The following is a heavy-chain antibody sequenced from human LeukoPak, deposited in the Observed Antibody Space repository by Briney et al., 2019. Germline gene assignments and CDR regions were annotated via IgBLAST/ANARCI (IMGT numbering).Heavy chain of an antibody. CDR3: ARDYDYGDAYGIDV. J-gene: IGHJ6*02. CDR2: IYYSGST. CDR1: GGSSSSYY. Sequence: PSETLSLTCTVSGGSSSSYYWSWIRQPPGKGLEWIGYIYYSGSTNYNPSLKSRVTISVDTSKNQFSLKLSSVTAADTAVYYCARDYDYGDAYGIDVWGQGTTVTVSS. D-gene: IGHD4-17*01. V-gene: IGHV4-59*01.